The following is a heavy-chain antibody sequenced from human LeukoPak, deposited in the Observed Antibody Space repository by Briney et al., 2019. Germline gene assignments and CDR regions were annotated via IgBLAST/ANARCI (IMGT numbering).Heavy chain of an antibody. CDR1: GFSHINYW. D-gene: IGHD5-24*01. CDR2: IKSKTDGGTT. J-gene: IGHJ4*02. V-gene: IGHV3-15*01. Sequence: KRGGSLRLPGAGSGFSHINYWMSWARQAPGKGLEWVGRIKSKTDGGTTDYAAPVKGRFTISRDNSKNTLYLQMNSLTAEDTAVYYCVKDLGALSDGISPYRGQGTLVTVSS. CDR3: VKDLGALSDGISPY.